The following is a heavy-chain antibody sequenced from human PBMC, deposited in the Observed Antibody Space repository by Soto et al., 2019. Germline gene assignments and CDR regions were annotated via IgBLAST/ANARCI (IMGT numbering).Heavy chain of an antibody. CDR1: GFTFSDYY. V-gene: IGHV3-11*06. CDR2: ISSSSSYT. D-gene: IGHD1-26*01. J-gene: IGHJ4*02. Sequence: PGGSLRLSCAASGFTFSDYYMSWIRQAPGKGLEWVSYISSSSSYTNYADPVKGRFTISRDNAKNSLYLQMNSLRAEDTAVYYCARSVGAMYYFDYWGQGTLVTVSS. CDR3: ARSVGAMYYFDY.